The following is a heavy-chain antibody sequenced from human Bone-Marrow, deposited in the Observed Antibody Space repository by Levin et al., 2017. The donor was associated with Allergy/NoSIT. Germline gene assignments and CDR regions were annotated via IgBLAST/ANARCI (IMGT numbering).Heavy chain of an antibody. Sequence: PGGSLRLSCTGSGFTFGDYAMSWFRQAPGRGLEWVAFLRSIRHGGTSEYAASVKGRFIISRDDSKSIAYLQMNSLKIEDTAMYYCTRDIAARHWFDPWGQGTQVTVSS. CDR3: TRDIAARHWFDP. CDR2: LRSIRHGGTS. J-gene: IGHJ5*02. V-gene: IGHV3-49*03. D-gene: IGHD6-6*01. CDR1: GFTFGDYA.